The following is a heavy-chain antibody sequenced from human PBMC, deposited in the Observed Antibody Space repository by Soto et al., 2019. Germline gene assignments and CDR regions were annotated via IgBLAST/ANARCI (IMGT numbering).Heavy chain of an antibody. V-gene: IGHV3-53*01. CDR3: ERVGPYDSGSYMFRYDRFDC. CDR1: GFSVRSSQ. Sequence: PGGSLRLSCAASGFSVRSSQMSWVRQAPGKGLEWVSIIFSDGTTHYGVSVKGRFTISRDSARNTVYLQMNGLRVDDTAVYYCERVGPYDSGSYMFRYDRFDCWGQGTLVTVSS. J-gene: IGHJ4*02. D-gene: IGHD3-10*01. CDR2: IFSDGTT.